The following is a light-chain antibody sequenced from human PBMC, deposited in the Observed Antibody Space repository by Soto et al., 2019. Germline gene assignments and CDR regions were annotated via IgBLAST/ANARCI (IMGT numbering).Light chain of an antibody. CDR2: IAS. CDR3: QQYNNWPSWT. CDR1: QSISFN. J-gene: IGKJ1*01. Sequence: EIVMTQSPAALSVSPGEIVTLSFSASQSISFNLAWYQQKPGQAPRLLIYIASTRAAGIPARFSGSGSGTEFTLTISSLQSEDSAIYYCQQYNNWPSWTFGQGTKVDIK. V-gene: IGKV3-15*01.